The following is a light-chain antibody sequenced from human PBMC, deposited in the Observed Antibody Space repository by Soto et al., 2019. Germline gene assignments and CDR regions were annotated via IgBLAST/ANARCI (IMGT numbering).Light chain of an antibody. J-gene: IGKJ2*01. CDR3: QQYGSSPYT. V-gene: IGKV3-20*01. Sequence: EIVLTQSPGTLSLSPGERATLSCRASQSVSSSYLAWYQQKPGQAPRLLIYGASSRATGIPDRFSGSGSGTDFTLTISILEPEDFAVYYCQQYGSSPYTFGQATKLEIK. CDR2: GAS. CDR1: QSVSSSY.